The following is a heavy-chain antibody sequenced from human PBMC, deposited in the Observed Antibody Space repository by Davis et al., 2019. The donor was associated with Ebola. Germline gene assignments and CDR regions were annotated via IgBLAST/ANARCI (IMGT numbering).Heavy chain of an antibody. CDR2: INAGTGST. CDR3: ARGRSPLFSA. CDR1: GFNFTTSV. D-gene: IGHD1-26*01. Sequence: AASVKVSCKTSGFNFTTSVIHWVRQAPGQRPEWMGWINAGTGSTRYSQKFQGRVTITRDTSASTGNIQLSSLTSEDTAVYFCARGRSPLFSAWGQGTLVTVSS. V-gene: IGHV1-3*01. J-gene: IGHJ5*02.